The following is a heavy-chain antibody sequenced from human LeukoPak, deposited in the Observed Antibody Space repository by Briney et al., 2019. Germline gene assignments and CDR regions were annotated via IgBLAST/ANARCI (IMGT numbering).Heavy chain of an antibody. Sequence: QPGGSLRPSCAASGFTFSSYDMHWVRQATGKGREWVSAIGIAGDTYSSGSVKGRFTISRENAKNFLYHKMNSLRAEDTAVYYCARGNILTGYDCWGQGTLVTVSS. CDR3: ARGNILTGYDC. CDR1: GFTFSSYD. J-gene: IGHJ4*02. D-gene: IGHD3-9*01. V-gene: IGHV3-13*04. CDR2: IGIAGDT.